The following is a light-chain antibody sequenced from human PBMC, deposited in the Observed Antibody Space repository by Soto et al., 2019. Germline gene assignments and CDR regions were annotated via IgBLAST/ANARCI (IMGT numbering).Light chain of an antibody. CDR3: QHRSNWPQT. J-gene: IGKJ1*01. Sequence: EIVLTQSPATLSLSPGERATLSCRASQSVSSYLAWYQQKPGQAPRLLIYDASNRATGIPARFSGSGSGTDSTLTISSLEPEDFAVYYCQHRSNWPQTFGQGTKVEIK. CDR2: DAS. CDR1: QSVSSY. V-gene: IGKV3-11*01.